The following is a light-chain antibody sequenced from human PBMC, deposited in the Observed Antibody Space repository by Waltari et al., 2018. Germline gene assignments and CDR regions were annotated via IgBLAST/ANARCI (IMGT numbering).Light chain of an antibody. CDR3: CSYAVTSSSYV. CDR2: DVT. Sequence: QSSLTQPPSVSGSPGHSVTISCTGTSSDVGGYDFVSWYQQDPGKAPKLLIFDVTKRPSGVPSRFSASKSGNTASLTISGLQAEDEADYYCCSYAVTSSSYVFGGGTKVIV. J-gene: IGLJ1*01. V-gene: IGLV2-11*01. CDR1: SSDVGGYDF.